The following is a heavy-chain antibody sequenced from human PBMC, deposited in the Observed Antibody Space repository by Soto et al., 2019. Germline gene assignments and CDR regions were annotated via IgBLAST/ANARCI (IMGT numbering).Heavy chain of an antibody. Sequence: QVQLVQSGAEVKKPGASVKVSCKASGYTFTSYDINWVRQATGLGLEWMGWMNPNSGNTGYAQKFQGRVTITRNTSISTAYMELSSLRSEDTAVYYCARGGYDILTGYYYYGMDVWGQGTTVTVSS. CDR1: GYTFTSYD. V-gene: IGHV1-8*01. J-gene: IGHJ6*02. D-gene: IGHD3-9*01. CDR3: ARGGYDILTGYYYYGMDV. CDR2: MNPNSGNT.